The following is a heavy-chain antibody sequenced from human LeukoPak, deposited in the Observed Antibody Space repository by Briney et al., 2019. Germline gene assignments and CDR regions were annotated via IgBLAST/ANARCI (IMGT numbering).Heavy chain of an antibody. CDR2: ISYDGSNK. J-gene: IGHJ4*02. D-gene: IGHD6-19*01. CDR1: GFTFSSYG. V-gene: IGHV3-30*03. CDR3: ARAVADYFDY. Sequence: GGSLRLSCAASGFTFSSYGMHWVRQAPGKGLEWVAVISYDGSNKYYADSVKGRFTISRDNSKNTLYLQMNSLRAEDTAAYYCARAVADYFDYWGQGTLVTVSS.